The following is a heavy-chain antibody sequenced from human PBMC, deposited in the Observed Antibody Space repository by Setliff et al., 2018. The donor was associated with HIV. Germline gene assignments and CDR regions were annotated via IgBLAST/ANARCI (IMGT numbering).Heavy chain of an antibody. J-gene: IGHJ6*04. CDR1: KLTFHGYA. Sequence: PGGSLRLSCADPKLTFHGYAVSWVRQVPGKGLEWVGFIRSKAYGGTTDYAAPVKGRFTISRDDSKNTLYLQVNSLKTEDTAVYYCTTGIDWGKGTTVTISS. D-gene: IGHD2-21*01. CDR3: TTGID. V-gene: IGHV3-15*01. CDR2: IRSKAYGGTT.